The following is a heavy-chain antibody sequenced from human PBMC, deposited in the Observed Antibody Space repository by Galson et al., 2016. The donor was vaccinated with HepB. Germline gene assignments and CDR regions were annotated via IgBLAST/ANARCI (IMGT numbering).Heavy chain of an antibody. Sequence: QSGAEVKKPGESLRISCKGSGYSFTNYWITWVRQMPGKGLEWMGRIAPSDSNTNYSPSFHGHVTISIYKSISTSYLQWSSLKASDTAMYYCARRVRYCSGGTCYGNYFDYWGQGTLVTVSS. J-gene: IGHJ4*02. CDR1: GYSFTNYW. CDR2: IAPSDSNT. D-gene: IGHD2-15*01. V-gene: IGHV5-10-1*01. CDR3: ARRVRYCSGGTCYGNYFDY.